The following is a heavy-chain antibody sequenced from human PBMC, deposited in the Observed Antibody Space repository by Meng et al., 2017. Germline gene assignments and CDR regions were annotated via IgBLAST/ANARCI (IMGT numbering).Heavy chain of an antibody. CDR3: ARGYCSGGSCYSNWFDP. V-gene: IGHV4-34*01. J-gene: IGHJ5*02. CDR2: INHSGST. D-gene: IGHD2-15*01. Sequence: EQLQPGGPGVFKPSETLSLHCAVDGVSFSGYYWSWIRQPPGKGLEWIGEINHSGSTNYNPSLKSRVTISVDTSKNQFSLKLSSVTAADTAVYYCARGYCSGGSCYSNWFDPWGQGTLVTVSS. CDR1: GVSFSGYY.